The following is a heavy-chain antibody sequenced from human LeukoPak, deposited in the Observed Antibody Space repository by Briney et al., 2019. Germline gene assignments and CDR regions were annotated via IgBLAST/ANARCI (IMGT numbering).Heavy chain of an antibody. CDR2: ISAYNGNT. Sequence: ASVTVSCTASGYTFTSYGISWVRQAPGQGLEWMGWISAYNGNTNYAQKLQGRVTMTTDTSTSTAYMELRSLRSDDTAVYYCARDVIRYFDWLPNYYYGMDVWGQGTTVTVSS. V-gene: IGHV1-18*01. CDR1: GYTFTSYG. CDR3: ARDVIRYFDWLPNYYYGMDV. D-gene: IGHD3-9*01. J-gene: IGHJ6*02.